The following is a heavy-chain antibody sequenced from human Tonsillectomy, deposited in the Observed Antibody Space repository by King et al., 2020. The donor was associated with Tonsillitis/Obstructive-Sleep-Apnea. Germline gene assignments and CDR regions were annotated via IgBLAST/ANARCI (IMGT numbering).Heavy chain of an antibody. Sequence: VQLVESGGGLVQPGGSLRLSCAASGITFSSYAMSWVRQAPGKGLEWVSTISGGGGSTYYADSVKGRFTISRDNSKNTPYLQMNSLRAEDTAVYYCAKAMVQGIIITIFDYWGQGTLVTVSS. D-gene: IGHD3-10*01. J-gene: IGHJ4*02. CDR2: ISGGGGST. V-gene: IGHV3-23*04. CDR3: AKAMVQGIIITIFDY. CDR1: GITFSSYA.